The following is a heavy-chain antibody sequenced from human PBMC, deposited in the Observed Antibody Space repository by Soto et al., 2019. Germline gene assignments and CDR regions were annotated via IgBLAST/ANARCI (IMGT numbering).Heavy chain of an antibody. J-gene: IGHJ4*02. CDR1: GGSISSGGYY. CDR3: ARSPHIQLWASPSDY. Sequence: QVQLQESGPGLVKPSQTLSLTCTVSGGSISSGGYYWSWIRQHPGNGLEWIGYIYFSGSTYYNPSLKSRVTRSVDTSKKPFCLKLSSVTAADTAVYYCARSPHIQLWASPSDYWGQGTLVTVSS. CDR2: IYFSGST. V-gene: IGHV4-31*03. D-gene: IGHD5-18*01.